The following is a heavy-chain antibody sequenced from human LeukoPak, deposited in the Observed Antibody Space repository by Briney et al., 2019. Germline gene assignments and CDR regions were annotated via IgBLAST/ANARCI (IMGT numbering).Heavy chain of an antibody. J-gene: IGHJ4*02. CDR2: IYYSGST. V-gene: IGHV4-39*07. CDR1: GGSISSSSYY. CDR3: ARDDILTKLYFDY. D-gene: IGHD3-9*01. Sequence: SETLSLTCTVSGGSISSSSYYWGWIRQPPGKGLEWIGSIYYSGSTYYNPSLKSRVTISVDTSKNQFSLKLSSVTAADTAVYYCARDDILTKLYFDYWGQGTLVTVSS.